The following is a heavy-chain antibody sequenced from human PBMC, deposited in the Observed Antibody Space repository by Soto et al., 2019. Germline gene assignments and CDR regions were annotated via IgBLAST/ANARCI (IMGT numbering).Heavy chain of an antibody. CDR2: IYYSGST. D-gene: IGHD3-9*01. CDR1: GGSISSGGYY. V-gene: IGHV4-31*03. J-gene: IGHJ4*02. CDR3: AREAPYYDILTGYYFDY. Sequence: SETLSLTCTVSGGSISSGGYYWSWIRQHPGKGLEWIGYIYYSGSTYYNPSLKSRVTISVDTSKNQFSLKLSSVTAADTAVYYCAREAPYYDILTGYYFDYWGQGTLVTAPQ.